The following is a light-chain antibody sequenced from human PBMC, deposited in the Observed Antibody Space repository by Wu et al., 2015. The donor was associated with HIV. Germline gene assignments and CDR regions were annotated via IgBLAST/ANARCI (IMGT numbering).Light chain of an antibody. J-gene: IGKJ2*01. Sequence: ETVLMQSPGTLSLSPGERATLSCRASQDVGGKFLAWYQHKPGQAPRLLISGTSNRAPGIPDRFSGSGSGTDFTLTINRLEPEDFAMYYCQHYGTSPHYTFGQGTNLEIK. CDR2: GTS. V-gene: IGKV3-20*01. CDR1: QDVGGKF. CDR3: QHYGTSPHYT.